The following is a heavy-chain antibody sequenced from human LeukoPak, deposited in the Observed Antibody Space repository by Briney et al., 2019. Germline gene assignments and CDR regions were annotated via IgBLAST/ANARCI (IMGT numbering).Heavy chain of an antibody. CDR2: IKTKTDGETT. V-gene: IGHV3-15*01. D-gene: IGHD6-13*01. CDR3: ATERYSSRWYHN. CDR1: GFTFSDAW. J-gene: IGHJ4*02. Sequence: GGSLRLSCAASGFTFSDAWMSWVRQAPGKGLEWVGRIKTKTDGETTDYAAPLKGRFTISRDDSKNILYLEMDSLKTEDTAVYYCATERYSSRWYHNWGQGTLVTVSS.